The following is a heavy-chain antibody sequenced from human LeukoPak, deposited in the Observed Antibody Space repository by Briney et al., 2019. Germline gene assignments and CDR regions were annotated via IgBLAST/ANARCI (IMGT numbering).Heavy chain of an antibody. CDR1: GFTFSGSA. CDR2: IRSKANSYAT. CDR3: TRPLFGRSWQP. J-gene: IGHJ4*02. Sequence: PGGSLRLSCAASGFTFSGSAMHWVRQASGKGLEWVGRIRSKANSYATAYAASVKGRFTISRDDSKNTAYLQMNSLKTEDTAVYYCTRPLFGRSWQPWGQGTMVTVSS. V-gene: IGHV3-73*01. D-gene: IGHD6-13*01.